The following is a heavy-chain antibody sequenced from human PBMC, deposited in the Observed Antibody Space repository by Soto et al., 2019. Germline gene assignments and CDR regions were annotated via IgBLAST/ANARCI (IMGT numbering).Heavy chain of an antibody. CDR1: GFTFSSYG. D-gene: IGHD3-3*01. Sequence: GGSLRLSCAASGFTFSSYGMHWVRQAPGKGLEWVAVISYDGSNKYYADSVKGRFTISRDNSKNTLYLQMNSLRAEDTAVYYCAKDWLTIFGVVGYYGMDVWGQGTTVTVSS. V-gene: IGHV3-30*18. CDR2: ISYDGSNK. CDR3: AKDWLTIFGVVGYYGMDV. J-gene: IGHJ6*02.